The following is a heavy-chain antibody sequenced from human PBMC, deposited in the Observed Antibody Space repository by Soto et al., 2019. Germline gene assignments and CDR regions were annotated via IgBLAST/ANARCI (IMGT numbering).Heavy chain of an antibody. J-gene: IGHJ5*02. CDR2: ISAYNGNT. D-gene: IGHD3-22*01. V-gene: IGHV1-18*01. CDR3: ARSGDYYDSSGYSGWFDP. CDR1: GYTFTSYG. Sequence: QVQLVQSGAEVKKPGASVKVSCKASGYTFTSYGISWVRQAPGQGLEWMGWISAYNGNTNYAQKLQGRVTMTTATSTSTAYMELRSLRSDDTAVYYCARSGDYYDSSGYSGWFDPWGQGTLVTVSS.